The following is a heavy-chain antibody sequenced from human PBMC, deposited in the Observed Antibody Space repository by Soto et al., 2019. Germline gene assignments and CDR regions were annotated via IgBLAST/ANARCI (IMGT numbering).Heavy chain of an antibody. Sequence: EVQLLESGGGLVQPGGSLRLSCAASGFTFSSYAMSWVRQAPGKGLEWVSAISGSGGSTYYADSVKGRFTISRDNSKNTLYLQMNSLRAEDTAVYYCAEGRWGYCDYPGDFDYWGQGTLVTVSS. CDR2: ISGSGGST. CDR1: GFTFSSYA. V-gene: IGHV3-23*01. J-gene: IGHJ4*02. CDR3: AEGRWGYCDYPGDFDY. D-gene: IGHD4-17*01.